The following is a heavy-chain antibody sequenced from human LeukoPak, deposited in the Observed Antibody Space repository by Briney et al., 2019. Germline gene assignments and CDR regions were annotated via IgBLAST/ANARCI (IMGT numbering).Heavy chain of an antibody. D-gene: IGHD7-27*01. CDR1: GYTFTSYD. CDR2: MSPNSGDT. Sequence: ASVKVSCKASGYTFTSYDFNWVRQATGQRPEWMGWMSPNSGDTGYAQKFQDRVTMTRNTSISTAYMELSSLRSDDTAVYHCARGPPNWGYDYWGPGTLVTVSS. CDR3: ARGPPNWGYDY. V-gene: IGHV1-8*01. J-gene: IGHJ4*02.